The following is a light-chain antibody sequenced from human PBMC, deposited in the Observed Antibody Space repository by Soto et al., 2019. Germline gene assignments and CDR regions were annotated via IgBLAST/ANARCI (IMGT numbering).Light chain of an antibody. V-gene: IGLV2-14*03. CDR3: SSYTTSNTRQIV. J-gene: IGLJ1*01. CDR1: SSDVGGYNY. Sequence: QSVLTQPASVSGSPGQSITISCTGTSSDVGGYNYVSWYQHHPGKASKLMIFDVNNRPSGVSNLFSGSKSGNTASLTISGLQPEDEADYYCSSYTTSNTRQIVFGTGTKVTVL. CDR2: DVN.